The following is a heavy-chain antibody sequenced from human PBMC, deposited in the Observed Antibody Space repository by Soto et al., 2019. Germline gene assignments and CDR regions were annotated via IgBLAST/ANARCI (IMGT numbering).Heavy chain of an antibody. V-gene: IGHV1-2*02. Sequence: AAVKFSCKASGYTFTGYYMHWVRQGPGQGLEWMGWINPNSGGTNYAQKFQGRVTMTRDTSISTAYMELNSLKTEDTAVYYCTRTKGEQQLVYYYHGMDVWGQGTTVTVSS. CDR1: GYTFTGYY. CDR2: INPNSGGT. D-gene: IGHD6-13*01. CDR3: TRTKGEQQLVYYYHGMDV. J-gene: IGHJ6*02.